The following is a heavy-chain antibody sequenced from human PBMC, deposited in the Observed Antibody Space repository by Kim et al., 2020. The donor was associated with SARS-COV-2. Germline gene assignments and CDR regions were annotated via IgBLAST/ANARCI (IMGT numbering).Heavy chain of an antibody. J-gene: IGHJ4*02. V-gene: IGHV3-23*01. CDR1: GFTFTGYA. D-gene: IGHD2-2*03. CDR2: IDGSDGTT. Sequence: GGSLRLSCTTSGFTFTGYAMSWVRQAQGKGLEWVSSIDGSDGTTYYVDSVKGRFTISRDNSKNTLYLQMNSLRADDTAVYYCMKGGWGWIWDHWGQGTRVTVSS. CDR3: MKGGWGWIWDH.